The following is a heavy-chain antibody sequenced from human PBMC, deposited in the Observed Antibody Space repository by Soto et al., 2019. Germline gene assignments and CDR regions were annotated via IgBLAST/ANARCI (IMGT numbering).Heavy chain of an antibody. J-gene: IGHJ6*02. CDR3: AREGYSSGYYYYYGMDV. CDR2: IYYSGST. CDR1: GGSLSRYY. V-gene: IGHV4-59*01. Sequence: SETLSLTCTVSGGSLSRYYWSWIRQPPGKGLEWIGYIYYSGSTNYNPSLKSRVTISVDTSKNQFSLKLSSVTAADTAVYYCAREGYSSGYYYYYGMDVWVQGTTVT. D-gene: IGHD3-22*01.